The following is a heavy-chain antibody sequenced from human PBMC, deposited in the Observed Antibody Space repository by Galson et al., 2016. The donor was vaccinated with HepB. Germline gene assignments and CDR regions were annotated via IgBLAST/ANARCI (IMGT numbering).Heavy chain of an antibody. CDR3: ARARLLLRGRGVFGP. Sequence: VSGGSISSYYWSWIRQPPGKGLEWIGYISYSGITNYNPSLKSRVTISEDTSKNQFSLKLSSVTTADTAVYYCARARLLLRGRGVFGPWGQGTLVTVSS. J-gene: IGHJ5*02. V-gene: IGHV4-59*01. CDR1: GGSISSYY. D-gene: IGHD3-10*01. CDR2: ISYSGIT.